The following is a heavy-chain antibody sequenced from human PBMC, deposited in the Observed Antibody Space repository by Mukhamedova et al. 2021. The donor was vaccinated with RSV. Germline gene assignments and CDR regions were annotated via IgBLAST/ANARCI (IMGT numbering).Heavy chain of an antibody. Sequence: YDGSDKYYADSVKGRFTISRDSSKNTLYLQLNSLRAEDTAVYYCAGGGGWYNFDYWGQGTLVTVSS. CDR2: YDGSDK. V-gene: IGHV3-30-3*01. D-gene: IGHD2-15*01. CDR3: AGGGGWYNFDY. J-gene: IGHJ4*02.